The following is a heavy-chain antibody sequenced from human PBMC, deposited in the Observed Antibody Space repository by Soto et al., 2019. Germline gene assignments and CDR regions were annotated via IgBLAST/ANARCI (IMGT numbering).Heavy chain of an antibody. V-gene: IGHV3-11*01. CDR2: ITGTSDSI. J-gene: IGHJ6*02. CDR3: ARDFRNKGMDV. Sequence: GGSLRLSCVACGFSLSDYYMAWIRQAPGKGLEWLSYITGTSDSIHYADSVRGRFIISRDNAKNSLYLQMNSLRVDDTAVYYCARDFRNKGMDVWGQGTTVTVSS. CDR1: GFSLSDYY.